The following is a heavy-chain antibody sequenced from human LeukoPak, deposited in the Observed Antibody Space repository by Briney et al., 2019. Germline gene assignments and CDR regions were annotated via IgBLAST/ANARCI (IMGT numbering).Heavy chain of an antibody. CDR3: ARGFDYYDSSGYHPPDV. Sequence: SVKVSCKASGGTFSSYAISWVRQAPGQGLEWMGRIIPILGIANYAQKFQGRVTITADKSTSTAYMELGSLRSEDTAVYYCARGFDYYDSSGYHPPDVWGQGTTVTVSS. D-gene: IGHD3-22*01. J-gene: IGHJ6*02. CDR1: GGTFSSYA. CDR2: IIPILGIA. V-gene: IGHV1-69*04.